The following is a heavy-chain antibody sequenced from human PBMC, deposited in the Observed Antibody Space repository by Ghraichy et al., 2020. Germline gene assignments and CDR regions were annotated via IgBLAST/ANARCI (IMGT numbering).Heavy chain of an antibody. D-gene: IGHD2-15*01. V-gene: IGHV3-33*05. J-gene: IGHJ5*02. CDR1: GFTFSYYG. Sequence: GGSLRLSCAASGFTFSYYGMQWVHQAPGKGLEWVAVISFDGRNKYYTDSVKGRFTISRDSSKKTLYLQMNSLRAEDTAVYYCAREVASRFWGTATSRDPSPAGSWGQGTLVTVSS. CDR2: ISFDGRNK. CDR3: AREVASRFWGTATSRDPSPAGS.